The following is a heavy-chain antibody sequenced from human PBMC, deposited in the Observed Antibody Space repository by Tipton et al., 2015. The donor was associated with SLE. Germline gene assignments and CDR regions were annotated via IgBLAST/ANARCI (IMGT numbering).Heavy chain of an antibody. J-gene: IGHJ6*03. CDR1: GGSISGNY. D-gene: IGHD3-10*01. Sequence: LRLSCTVSGGSISGNYWSWIRQPPGKRLEWIGFIHDSGTTNYNPSLESRLTISKDTSSNHFSLNLSSVTAADTAVYYCARGIVFGESSSFYYYYMDVWGKGTTVTVSS. CDR2: IHDSGTT. CDR3: ARGIVFGESSSFYYYYMDV. V-gene: IGHV4-59*12.